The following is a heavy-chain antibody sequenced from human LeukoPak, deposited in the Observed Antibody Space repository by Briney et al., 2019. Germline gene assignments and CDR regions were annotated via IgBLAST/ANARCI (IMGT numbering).Heavy chain of an antibody. CDR1: GLTFSSYW. D-gene: IGHD2-8*02. Sequence: GGSLRLSCAASGLTFSSYWMSWVRQAPGKGLEWVANINQDGSEKYYVDSVKGRVTISRDDAKNSLYLQMNSLRAEDTAVYYCAREKTGGSFDIWGQGTMVTVSS. J-gene: IGHJ3*02. CDR3: AREKTGGSFDI. CDR2: INQDGSEK. V-gene: IGHV3-7*01.